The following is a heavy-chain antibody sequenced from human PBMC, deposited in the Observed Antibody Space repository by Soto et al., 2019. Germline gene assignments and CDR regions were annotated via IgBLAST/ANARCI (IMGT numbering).Heavy chain of an antibody. V-gene: IGHV3-53*01. CDR2: FFGGGST. D-gene: IGHD6-19*01. J-gene: IGHJ4*02. Sequence: EVQPVPSGGGLIQTWDSLSLSCAASGCACNRDYLSRVPQDPGNGLEWDSVFFGGGSTYYSDAVQCRCTISRDNSKNTVLIQMNRVRAEDTAVYYCERTRSYCCQGSRVIVTP. CDR1: GCACNRDY. CDR3: ERTRSY.